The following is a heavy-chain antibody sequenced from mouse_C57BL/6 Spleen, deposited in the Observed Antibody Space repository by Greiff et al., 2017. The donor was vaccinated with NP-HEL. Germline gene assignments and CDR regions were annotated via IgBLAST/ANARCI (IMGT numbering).Heavy chain of an antibody. D-gene: IGHD1-1*01. Sequence: QVQLKESGAELVRPGASVTLSCKASGYTFTDYEMHWVKQTPVHGLEWIGAIDPETGGTAYNQKFKGKAILTADKSSSTAYMELRSLTSEDSAVYYCTPLPLGYAMDYWGQGTSVTVSS. V-gene: IGHV1-15*01. CDR1: GYTFTDYE. CDR2: IDPETGGT. CDR3: TPLPLGYAMDY. J-gene: IGHJ4*01.